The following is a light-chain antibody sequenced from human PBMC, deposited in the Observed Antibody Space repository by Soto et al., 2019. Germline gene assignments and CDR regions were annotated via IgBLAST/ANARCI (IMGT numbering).Light chain of an antibody. CDR1: QSISSW. Sequence: DVQITQSPATLSAGVGDGVSITCLASQSISSWLAWYQQKPGKAPKLLIYDASSLESGVPSRFSGSGSGTEFTLTISSLQPDDFATYYCQQYNSYSQAFGQGTKVDIK. CDR3: QQYNSYSQA. V-gene: IGKV1-5*01. J-gene: IGKJ1*01. CDR2: DAS.